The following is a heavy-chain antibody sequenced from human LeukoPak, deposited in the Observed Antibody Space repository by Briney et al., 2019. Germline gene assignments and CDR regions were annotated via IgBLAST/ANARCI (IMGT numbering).Heavy chain of an antibody. CDR1: GYTFTTDY. V-gene: IGHV1-46*01. J-gene: IGHJ4*02. Sequence: ASVKVSCKASGYTFTTDYIHWVRQAPGQGLEWMGIINPSGGSTTYAQKFQGRVIMTGDTSTSTVYMELRSLRSDDTAVYYCTRDLGGEEGVDWGQGTLVTVSS. CDR2: INPSGGST. D-gene: IGHD2-15*01. CDR3: TRDLGGEEGVD.